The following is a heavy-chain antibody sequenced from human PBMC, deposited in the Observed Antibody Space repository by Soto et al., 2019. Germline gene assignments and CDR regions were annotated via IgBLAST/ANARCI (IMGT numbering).Heavy chain of an antibody. Sequence: QLQLQESGPGLVKPSETLSLTCTVSGDSISNSNYYWGWIRQPPGKGLEWTGTIYYSGTTYYNPSLKGRVTITVETSKNQFSLRLSSVTAADTAVYYCARRQNWGDGPFDYWGQGTLVTVSS. CDR1: GDSISNSNYY. CDR2: IYYSGTT. J-gene: IGHJ4*02. CDR3: ARRQNWGDGPFDY. V-gene: IGHV4-39*01. D-gene: IGHD7-27*01.